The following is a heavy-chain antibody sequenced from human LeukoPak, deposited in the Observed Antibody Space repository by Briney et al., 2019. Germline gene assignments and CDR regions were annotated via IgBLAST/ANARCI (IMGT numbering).Heavy chain of an antibody. J-gene: IGHJ4*02. Sequence: PSETLSLTCTVSGGSISSGGYYWSWIRQHPGKGLEWIGYIYYSGSTYYNPSLKSRVTISVDTSKNQFSLKLSSVTAADTAVYYCARDSSGWYGGPFDYWGQGTLVTVSS. CDR2: IYYSGST. V-gene: IGHV4-31*03. CDR3: ARDSSGWYGGPFDY. D-gene: IGHD6-19*01. CDR1: GGSISSGGYY.